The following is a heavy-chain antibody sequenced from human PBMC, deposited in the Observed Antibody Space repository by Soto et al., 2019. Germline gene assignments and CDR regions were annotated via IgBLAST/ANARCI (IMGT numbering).Heavy chain of an antibody. CDR1: GGSISSGGYY. CDR3: AREAAGILNWFDP. CDR2: IYYSGST. J-gene: IGHJ5*02. V-gene: IGHV4-31*03. D-gene: IGHD6-25*01. Sequence: QVQLQESGPGLVKPSQTLSLTCTVSGGSISSGGYYWSWIRQHPGKGMEWIGYIYYSGSTYYNPSLKSRVTISVDTSKNQFSLKLSSVTAADTAVYYCAREAAGILNWFDPWGQGNLVTVSS.